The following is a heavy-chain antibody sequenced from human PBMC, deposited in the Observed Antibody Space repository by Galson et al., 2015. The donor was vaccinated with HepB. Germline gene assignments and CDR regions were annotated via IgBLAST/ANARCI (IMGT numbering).Heavy chain of an antibody. Sequence: SLRLSCAASGFIFKNYNMNWVRQAPGKGLEWVSSISNSGDFTYYAESVKGRFTISRDNAKNSLFLQMNSLRAEDAAVYYCARDWGIAVAGTWWFDPWGQGTLVTVSS. CDR3: ARDWGIAVAGTWWFDP. J-gene: IGHJ5*02. D-gene: IGHD6-19*01. CDR1: GFIFKNYN. V-gene: IGHV3-21*01. CDR2: ISNSGDFT.